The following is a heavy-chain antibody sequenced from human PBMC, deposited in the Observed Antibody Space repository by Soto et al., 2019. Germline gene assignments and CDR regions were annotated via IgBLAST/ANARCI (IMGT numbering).Heavy chain of an antibody. CDR2: LDAGDTT. CDR1: GFTFSRHA. V-gene: IGHV3-23*01. J-gene: IGHJ4*02. D-gene: IGHD6-13*01. CDR3: AKDPRAYSTHMGYFSDH. Sequence: EVQLLESGGNLVQPGGSLRLSCAASGFTFSRHAMSWVRQAPGEGLEWVSTLDAGDTTYYADSVKGRFSISRDNARNTLSLQMNSLRVEVTAVYYCAKDPRAYSTHMGYFSDHWGQGTLVTVSS.